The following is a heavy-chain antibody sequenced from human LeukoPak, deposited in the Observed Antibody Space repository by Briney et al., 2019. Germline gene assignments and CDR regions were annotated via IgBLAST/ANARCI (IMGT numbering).Heavy chain of an antibody. J-gene: IGHJ3*02. CDR3: ARDMSITTVRGVIILDAFDI. Sequence: PGGSLRLSCAASGFTFGNYWMTWVCQAPGKGLECVANIKQDGSEKYFLDSVKGRFTISRDNAKNSLYLQMNSLRAEDTAVYYCARDMSITTVRGVIILDAFDIWGQGTMVTVSS. V-gene: IGHV3-7*03. CDR2: IKQDGSEK. CDR1: GFTFGNYW. D-gene: IGHD3-10*01.